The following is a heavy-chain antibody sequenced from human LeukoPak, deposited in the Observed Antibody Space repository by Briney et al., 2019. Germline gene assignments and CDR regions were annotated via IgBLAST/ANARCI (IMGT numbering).Heavy chain of an antibody. D-gene: IGHD3-22*01. J-gene: IGHJ4*02. Sequence: PSETLSLTCTVSGGSISSYYWSWIRQPPGKGLEGIGYIYTSGSTNYNPSLKSRVTISVDTSKNQFSLKLSSVTAADTAVYYCARLAKPYYYDSSGYYFDYWGQGTLVTVSS. V-gene: IGHV4-4*09. CDR3: ARLAKPYYYDSSGYYFDY. CDR2: IYTSGST. CDR1: GGSISSYY.